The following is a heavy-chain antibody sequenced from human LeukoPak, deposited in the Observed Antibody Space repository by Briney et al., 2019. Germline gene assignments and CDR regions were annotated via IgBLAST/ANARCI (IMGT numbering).Heavy chain of an antibody. D-gene: IGHD3-3*01. CDR3: ARPHYDFWSGYFDY. Sequence: GGSLRLSCATSQFKFNNYGMTWVRQAPGKGLEWVSSITGTGGGTQYADSVQGRFTISRDNSKNTLYLQMNSLRAEDTAVYYCARPHYDFWSGYFDYWGQGTLVTVSS. V-gene: IGHV3-23*01. CDR1: QFKFNNYG. CDR2: ITGTGGGT. J-gene: IGHJ4*02.